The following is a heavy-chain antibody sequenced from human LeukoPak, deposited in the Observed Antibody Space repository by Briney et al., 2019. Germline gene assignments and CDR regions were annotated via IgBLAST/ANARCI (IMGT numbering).Heavy chain of an antibody. Sequence: PSETLSLTCSVSGGAISSYDWSWIRQPPGKGLEWMGNIYYTGSTNYNPSLQSRVTISVDTSKNQISLRLTSVTAADTAVYYCARQKPLPYYYDSSGRADAFDIWGQGTMVTVSS. CDR3: ARQKPLPYYYDSSGRADAFDI. CDR2: IYYTGST. J-gene: IGHJ3*02. D-gene: IGHD3-22*01. CDR1: GGAISSYD. V-gene: IGHV4-59*01.